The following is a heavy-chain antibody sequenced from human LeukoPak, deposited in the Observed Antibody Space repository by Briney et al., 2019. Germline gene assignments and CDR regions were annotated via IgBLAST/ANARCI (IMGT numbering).Heavy chain of an antibody. J-gene: IGHJ3*02. CDR2: ISSSSSTI. CDR1: GFTFSSYS. D-gene: IGHD6-13*01. CDR3: ARGQQQLAHDAFDI. V-gene: IGHV3-48*01. Sequence: GGSLRLSCAASGFTFSSYSMNWVRQAPGKGLEWVSYISSSSSTIYYADSVKGRFTISRDNAKNSLYLQMNSLRAEDTAVYYFARGQQQLAHDAFDIWGQGTMVTVFS.